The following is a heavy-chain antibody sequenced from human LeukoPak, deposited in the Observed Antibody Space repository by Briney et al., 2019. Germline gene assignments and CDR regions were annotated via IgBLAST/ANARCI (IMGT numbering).Heavy chain of an antibody. V-gene: IGHV3-11*01. CDR2: ISGSGFTI. D-gene: IGHD5-18*01. Sequence: GGSLRLSCAASGFTFSDYYMSWIRQAPGRGLEWVSYISGSGFTIYYADSVTGRFTISRDNAKNSLYLQMNSLRAEDTALYYCARVVMNSYGYEYYFDYWGQGTLVTVSS. J-gene: IGHJ4*02. CDR3: ARVVMNSYGYEYYFDY. CDR1: GFTFSDYY.